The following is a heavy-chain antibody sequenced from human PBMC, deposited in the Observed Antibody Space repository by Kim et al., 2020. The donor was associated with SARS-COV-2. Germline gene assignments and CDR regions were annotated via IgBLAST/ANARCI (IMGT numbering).Heavy chain of an antibody. Sequence: AQKLQGRVTMTTDTSTSTAYMELRSLRSDDTAVYYCARRVRWSYYYGMDVWGQGTTVTVSS. J-gene: IGHJ6*02. V-gene: IGHV1-18*01. D-gene: IGHD3-10*01. CDR3: ARRVRWSYYYGMDV.